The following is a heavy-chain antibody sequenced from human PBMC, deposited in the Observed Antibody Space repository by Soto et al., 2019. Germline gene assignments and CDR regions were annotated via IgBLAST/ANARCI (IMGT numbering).Heavy chain of an antibody. CDR2: INAGNGNT. CDR3: ASSRITMVPYGMDV. CDR1: GYTFTSYA. D-gene: IGHD3-10*01. V-gene: IGHV1-3*01. J-gene: IGHJ6*02. Sequence: QVQLVQSGAEVKKPGATVKVSCKASGYTFTSYAMHWVRQAPGQRLEWMGWINAGNGNTKYSQKFQGRVTITRDTSASTAYMELSSLRSEDTAVYYCASSRITMVPYGMDVWGQGTTVTVSS.